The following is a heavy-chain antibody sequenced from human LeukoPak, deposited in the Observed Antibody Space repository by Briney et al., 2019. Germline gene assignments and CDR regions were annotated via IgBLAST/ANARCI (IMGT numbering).Heavy chain of an antibody. J-gene: IGHJ4*02. V-gene: IGHV4-4*07. CDR2: IYTSGST. CDR1: GGSVGSYF. CDR3: ARDRGTTVDY. D-gene: IGHD4-17*01. Sequence: SETLSLTCTVSGGSVGSYFWSWIRQPAGKGLEWIGRIYTSGSTNYNPSLKSRVTMSVDTSKNQFSLKLGSVTAADTAVYYCARDRGTTVDYWGQGTLVTVSS.